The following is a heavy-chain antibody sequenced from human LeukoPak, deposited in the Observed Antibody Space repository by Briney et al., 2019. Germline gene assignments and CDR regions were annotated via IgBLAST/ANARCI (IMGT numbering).Heavy chain of an antibody. CDR1: GFTFSRYA. J-gene: IGHJ4*02. Sequence: GGSLRLSCAASGFTFSRYAMNWVRQAPGKGLEWGSAITGSGGRTYYADSVKGRFTISRDNSKNTLYLQMKSLRAEDTAIYYCVQDWAWGAFGYWGQGTLVTVS. V-gene: IGHV3-23*01. CDR3: VQDWAWGAFGY. D-gene: IGHD7-27*01. CDR2: ITGSGGRT.